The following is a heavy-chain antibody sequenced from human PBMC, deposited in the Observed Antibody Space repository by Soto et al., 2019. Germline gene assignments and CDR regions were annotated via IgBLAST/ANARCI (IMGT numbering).Heavy chain of an antibody. D-gene: IGHD1-1*01. Sequence: QVQLVQSGAEVKKPGASVKVSCKASGYTFTSYDINWVRQATGQGLEWMGWMNPNSGNTGNAQKVQGRVTMTRNTSXXXXXXXXSSLXSEXXXXXXCARERTGTTSMDVWGQGTTVTV. J-gene: IGHJ6*02. CDR2: MNPNSGNT. CDR3: ARERTGTTSMDV. V-gene: IGHV1-8*01. CDR1: GYTFTSYD.